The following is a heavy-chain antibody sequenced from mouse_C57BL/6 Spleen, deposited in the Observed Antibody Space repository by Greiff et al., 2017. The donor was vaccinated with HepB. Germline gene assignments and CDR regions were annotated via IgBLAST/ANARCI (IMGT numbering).Heavy chain of an antibody. CDR2: ISSGGDYI. Sequence: EVHLVESGEGLVKPGGSLKLSCAASGFTFSSYAMSWVRQTPEKRLEWVAYISSGGDYIYYADTVKGRFTISRDNARNTLYLQMSSLKSEDTAMYYCTRGTTVVAPYYAMDYWGQGTSVTVSS. J-gene: IGHJ4*01. V-gene: IGHV5-9-1*02. CDR1: GFTFSSYA. D-gene: IGHD1-1*01. CDR3: TRGTTVVAPYYAMDY.